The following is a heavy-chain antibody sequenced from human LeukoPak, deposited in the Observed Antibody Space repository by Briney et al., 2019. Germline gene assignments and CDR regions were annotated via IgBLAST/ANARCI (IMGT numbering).Heavy chain of an antibody. Sequence: ASVKVSCKASGYTFTSYAMNWVRQAPGQGLEWMGWINTNTGNPTYAQGFTGRFVFSLDTSVSTAYLQISSLKADDTAVYYCAKGMATIPIDYWGQGTLVTVSS. CDR1: GYTFTSYA. CDR3: AKGMATIPIDY. D-gene: IGHD5-24*01. V-gene: IGHV7-4-1*02. J-gene: IGHJ4*02. CDR2: INTNTGNP.